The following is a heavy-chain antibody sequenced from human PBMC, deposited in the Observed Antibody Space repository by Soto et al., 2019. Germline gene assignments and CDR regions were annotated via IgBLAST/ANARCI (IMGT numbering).Heavy chain of an antibody. Sequence: QVQLVQSGPEVKKPGASVKVSCKASGYTLISYGVSWVRQAPGQGLEWMGWISGDSGNTNYAQKFQGRVTMTRDTATSTAYMELRSLTSDDTAVYYCATGGVMTLLAELIENWFDPWGQGTLVTVSS. D-gene: IGHD3-16*01. V-gene: IGHV1-18*04. CDR2: ISGDSGNT. J-gene: IGHJ5*02. CDR3: ATGGVMTLLAELIENWFDP. CDR1: GYTLISYG.